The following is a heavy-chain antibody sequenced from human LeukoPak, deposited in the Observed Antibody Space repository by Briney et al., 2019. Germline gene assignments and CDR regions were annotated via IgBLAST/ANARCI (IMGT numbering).Heavy chain of an antibody. CDR1: GGTFSSYA. J-gene: IGHJ6*02. D-gene: IGHD6-19*01. V-gene: IGHV1-69*13. CDR2: IIPIFGTA. CDR3: ARAVAVPGYYYGMDV. Sequence: GASVKVSCKASGGTFSSYAISWVRQAPGQGLEWRGGIIPIFGTANYAQKFQGRVTITADESTSTAYMELSSLRSEDTAVYYCARAVAVPGYYYGMDVWGQGTTVTVSS.